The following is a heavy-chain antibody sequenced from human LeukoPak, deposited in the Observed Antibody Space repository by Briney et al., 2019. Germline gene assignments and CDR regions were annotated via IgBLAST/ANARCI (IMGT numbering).Heavy chain of an antibody. CDR3: AGGRSTVTTEYYFDY. J-gene: IGHJ4*02. Sequence: SETLSLTCGVYGGSFSGYYWTWIRQSPGMGLEWIGEIIHSGSTNYNPSLTSRVTISVDTSKNQFSLELSSVTAADTAVYYCAGGRSTVTTEYYFDYWGQGTLVTVSS. CDR1: GGSFSGYY. V-gene: IGHV4-34*01. CDR2: IIHSGST. D-gene: IGHD4-17*01.